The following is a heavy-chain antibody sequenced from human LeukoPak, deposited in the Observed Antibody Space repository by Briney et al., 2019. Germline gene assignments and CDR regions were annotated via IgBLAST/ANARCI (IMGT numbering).Heavy chain of an antibody. Sequence: SETLSLTCTVSGGSISSSSYYWGWIRQSPGKGLEWIGSIYYSGSTYYNPSLKGRVTISVDTSKNQFSLKLSSVTAADTAVYHCARQQLVPPSAGYMDVWGKGTTVTISS. D-gene: IGHD6-13*01. CDR3: ARQQLVPPSAGYMDV. J-gene: IGHJ6*03. CDR1: GGSISSSSYY. V-gene: IGHV4-39*01. CDR2: IYYSGST.